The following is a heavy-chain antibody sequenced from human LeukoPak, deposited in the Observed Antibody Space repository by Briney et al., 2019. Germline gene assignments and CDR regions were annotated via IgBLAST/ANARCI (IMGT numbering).Heavy chain of an antibody. J-gene: IGHJ4*02. D-gene: IGHD4-17*01. CDR1: GFTFSSYA. CDR2: ISYDGSNK. Sequence: PGGSLRLSCAASGFTFSSYAMHWVRQAPGKGLEWVAVISYDGSNKYYADSVKGRFTISRDNSKNTLYLQMSSLRAEDTAVYYCAKSDDYGASGDYWGQGTLVTVSS. CDR3: AKSDDYGASGDY. V-gene: IGHV3-30*18.